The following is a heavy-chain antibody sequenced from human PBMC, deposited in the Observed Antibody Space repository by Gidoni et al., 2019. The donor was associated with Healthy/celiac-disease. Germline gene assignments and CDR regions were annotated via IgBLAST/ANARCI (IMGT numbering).Heavy chain of an antibody. CDR1: GFTFSSYA. D-gene: IGHD5-12*01. CDR2: ISGSGGST. J-gene: IGHJ4*02. CDR3: AKARGVATIYPDY. V-gene: IGHV3-23*01. Sequence: EVQLLESGGGLVQPGGSLRLSCAASGFTFSSYAMSWVRQAPGKGLEWFSAISGSGGSTYYADSVKGRFTISRDNSKNTLYLQMNSLRAEDTAVYYCAKARGVATIYPDYWGQGTLVTVSS.